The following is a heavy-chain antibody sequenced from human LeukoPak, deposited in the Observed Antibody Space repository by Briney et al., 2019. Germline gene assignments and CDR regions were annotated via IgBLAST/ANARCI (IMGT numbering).Heavy chain of an antibody. CDR2: IYTSGST. D-gene: IGHD6-19*01. Sequence: PSQTLSLTCTVSGGSISSGSYYWSWIRQPAGKGLEWIGRIYTSGSTNYNPSLKSRVTISVDTSKNQFSLKLRSVTAADTAVYYCARAASALHPLSSGGWYGANWFDPWGQGTLVTVSS. CDR3: ARAASALHPLSSGGWYGANWFDP. CDR1: GGSISSGSYY. J-gene: IGHJ5*02. V-gene: IGHV4-61*02.